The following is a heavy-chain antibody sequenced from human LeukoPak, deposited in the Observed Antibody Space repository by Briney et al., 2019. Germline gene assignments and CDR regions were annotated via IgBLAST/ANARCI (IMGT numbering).Heavy chain of an antibody. D-gene: IGHD6-19*01. V-gene: IGHV5-51*01. J-gene: IGHJ4*02. CDR3: ARLGPEMSVAGNPFDF. CDR2: IFPGDSDI. Sequence: GESLKISCQASGYTFTKFWIGWVRQIPGKGLEWMGIIFPGDSDIKHSPSFQGQVTLSVDKSTSTAYLQWGSLKASDTAMYYCARLGPEMSVAGNPFDFWGQGTQATVSP. CDR1: GYTFTKFW.